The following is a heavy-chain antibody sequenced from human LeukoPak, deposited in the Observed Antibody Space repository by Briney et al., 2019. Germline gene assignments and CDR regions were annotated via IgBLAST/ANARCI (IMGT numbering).Heavy chain of an antibody. Sequence: GGSLRLSCAASGFTFDDYGMSWVRHAPGKGLVWVSRINSDGSSTSYADSVKGRFTISRDSAKNTLYLQMNSLRVEDSAVYYCARDQIYCSGGYCYFDYWGQGTLVTVSS. CDR2: INSDGSST. J-gene: IGHJ4*02. V-gene: IGHV3-74*01. CDR1: GFTFDDYG. D-gene: IGHD2-15*01. CDR3: ARDQIYCSGGYCYFDY.